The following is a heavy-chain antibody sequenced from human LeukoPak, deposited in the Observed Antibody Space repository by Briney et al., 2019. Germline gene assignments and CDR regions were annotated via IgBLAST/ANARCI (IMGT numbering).Heavy chain of an antibody. D-gene: IGHD5-24*01. CDR2: IYYSGST. CDR3: ASLRRDGYNCNY. CDR1: GGSISSGDYY. V-gene: IGHV4-30-4*08. Sequence: PSETLSLTCTVSGGSISSGDYYWSWIRQPPGKGPEWIGYIYYSGSTYYNPSLKSRVTISVDTSKNQFSLKLSSVTAADTAVYYCASLRRDGYNCNYWGQGTLVTVSS. J-gene: IGHJ4*02.